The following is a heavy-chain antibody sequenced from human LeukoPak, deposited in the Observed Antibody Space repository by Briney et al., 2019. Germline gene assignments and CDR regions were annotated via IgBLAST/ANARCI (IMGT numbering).Heavy chain of an antibody. V-gene: IGHV3-33*01. CDR3: ARDRYSYGYYYYYGMDV. CDR2: IWYDGSNK. D-gene: IGHD5-18*01. CDR1: GFTFSSYG. J-gene: IGHJ6*02. Sequence: GKSLTLSCAASGFTFSSYGMHWVRQAPGKGLEWVAVIWYDGSNKYYADSVNGRFTMSRDKSKNTLYLQMNSLSAEDTAVYYCARDRYSYGYYYYYGMDVWGQGTTVTVSS.